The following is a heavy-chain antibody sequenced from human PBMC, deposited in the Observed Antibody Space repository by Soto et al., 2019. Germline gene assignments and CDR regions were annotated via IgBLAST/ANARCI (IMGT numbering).Heavy chain of an antibody. Sequence: EVQLVASGGGLVQPGRSLRLSCAASGFTFSNYAMHWVRQAPGKGLEWVSLITWNSGSLSYADSVKGRFTISRDNAKNSLYLDMNSLRPEDTALYYCANSFGSGSYPFDSWGQGTLVTVSS. CDR1: GFTFSNYA. V-gene: IGHV3-9*01. CDR3: ANSFGSGSYPFDS. CDR2: ITWNSGSL. D-gene: IGHD3-10*01. J-gene: IGHJ4*02.